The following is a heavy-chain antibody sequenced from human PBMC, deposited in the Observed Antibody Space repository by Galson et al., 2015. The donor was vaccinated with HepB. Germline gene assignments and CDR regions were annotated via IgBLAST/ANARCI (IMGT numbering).Heavy chain of an antibody. Sequence: SLRLSCAASGFTFSDYAVHWVRQGPGKGLEWVTSISYDGSNKYYADSVKGRFTISRDNSKNTLYLQMSSLRAEDTAVYYCARETAGGSGYFDYWGQGTLVTVSS. J-gene: IGHJ4*02. CDR2: ISYDGSNK. D-gene: IGHD2-21*02. CDR1: GFTFSDYA. V-gene: IGHV3-30-3*01. CDR3: ARETAGGSGYFDY.